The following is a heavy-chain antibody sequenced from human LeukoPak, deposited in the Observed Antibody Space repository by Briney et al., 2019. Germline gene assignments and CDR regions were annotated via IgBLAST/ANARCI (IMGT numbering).Heavy chain of an antibody. CDR3: ARDQGYYVLDY. J-gene: IGHJ4*02. V-gene: IGHV3-21*01. Sequence: GGSLRLSCAASGFTFSTYNMNWVRQAPGKGLEWVSSISSSSSYIYYADSVKGRFTISRDNAKNSLYLQMNSLRAEDTAVYFCARDQGYYVLDYWGQGTLVTVSS. CDR1: GFTFSTYN. D-gene: IGHD3-22*01. CDR2: ISSSSSYI.